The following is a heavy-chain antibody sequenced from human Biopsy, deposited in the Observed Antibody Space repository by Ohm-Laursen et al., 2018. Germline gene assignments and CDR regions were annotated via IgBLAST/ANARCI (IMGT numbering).Heavy chain of an antibody. CDR3: AADINVWNVNY. V-gene: IGHV1-24*01. CDR2: FDREERKT. CDR1: GYTLNELS. D-gene: IGHD1-1*01. J-gene: IGHJ4*02. Sequence: SVKVSCKVSGYTLNELSIHWVRQTGGKGLEWMGGFDREERKTIYAQKFQGRITMTEDTSTDTAYMELSSLRSEDTAVYYCAADINVWNVNYWGQGTQVTVSS.